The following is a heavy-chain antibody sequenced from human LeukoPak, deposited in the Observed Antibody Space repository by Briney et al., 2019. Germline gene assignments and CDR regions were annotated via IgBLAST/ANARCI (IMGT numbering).Heavy chain of an antibody. CDR2: LGYDGGEE. CDR1: GFTFNTYG. J-gene: IGHJ4*02. V-gene: IGHV3-33*01. CDR3: ARDRTAGYCSGGNCYTDY. D-gene: IGHD2-15*01. Sequence: GRSLRLSCAASGFTFNTYGMPGVRQAPAKGRKGGAVLGYDGGEEYYADSVKGRFTLSRDNSGNTLYLQMNSLRAEDTAVYYCARDRTAGYCSGGNCYTDYWGQGTLVTVSS.